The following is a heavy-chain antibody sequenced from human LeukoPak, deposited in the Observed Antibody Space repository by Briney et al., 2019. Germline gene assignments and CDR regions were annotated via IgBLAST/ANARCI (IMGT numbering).Heavy chain of an antibody. V-gene: IGHV3-21*01. Sequence: TGGSLRLSCAASGFTFSDYTMNWVRMAPGQGLEWVSSISSSSSYIYYADSMKGRFTISRDNAKNSLYLQMNSLRAEDTAVYYCARTERPVRYETILSHMDVWGKGTTVTVSS. J-gene: IGHJ6*03. CDR2: ISSSSSYI. CDR3: ARTERPVRYETILSHMDV. D-gene: IGHD2/OR15-2a*01. CDR1: GFTFSDYT.